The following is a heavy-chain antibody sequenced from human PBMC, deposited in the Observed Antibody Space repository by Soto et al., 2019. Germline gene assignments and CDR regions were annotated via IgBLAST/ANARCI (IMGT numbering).Heavy chain of an antibody. D-gene: IGHD1-26*01. CDR2: IWYDGSNK. Sequence: GGSLRLSCAASGFTFSSYGMHWVRQAPGKGLEWVAVIWYDGSNKYYADSVKGRFTISRDNSKNTLYLQMNSLRAEDTAVYYCARDLSGSDPYYYYGMDVWGQGTTVTASS. CDR3: ARDLSGSDPYYYYGMDV. V-gene: IGHV3-33*01. CDR1: GFTFSSYG. J-gene: IGHJ6*02.